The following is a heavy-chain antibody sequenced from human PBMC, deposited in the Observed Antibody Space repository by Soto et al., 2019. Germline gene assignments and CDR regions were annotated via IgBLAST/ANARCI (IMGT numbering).Heavy chain of an antibody. CDR1: GYSFTSYW. D-gene: IGHD3-3*01. CDR3: ARLRRITIFGVVTYYYYYMDV. CDR2: IYPGDSDT. V-gene: IGHV5-51*01. Sequence: GESLKISCKGSGYSFTSYWIGWVRQMPGKGLEWMGIIYPGDSDTRYSPSFQGQVTISADKSISTAYLQWSSLKASDTAMYYCARLRRITIFGVVTYYYYYMDVRGKGTTVTVSS. J-gene: IGHJ6*03.